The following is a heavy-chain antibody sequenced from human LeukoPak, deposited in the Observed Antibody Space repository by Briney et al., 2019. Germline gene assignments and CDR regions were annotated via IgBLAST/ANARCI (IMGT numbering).Heavy chain of an antibody. CDR1: GFTFSSYS. CDR2: ISSSSSTI. CDR3: ARWDWFNWFDP. Sequence: GESLTLSCAVSGFTFSSYSMNWFRQAPRKGGEGVSYISSSSSTIYYTDSVKGRFTISRDNAKNSLYLQMNTLRAADTAVYYCARWDWFNWFDPWGQGTLVTVSS. V-gene: IGHV3-48*01. J-gene: IGHJ5*02. D-gene: IGHD3-3*01.